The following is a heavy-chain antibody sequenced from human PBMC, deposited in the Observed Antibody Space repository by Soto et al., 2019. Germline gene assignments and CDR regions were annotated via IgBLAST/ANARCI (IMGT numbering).Heavy chain of an antibody. CDR3: AGGRGPYYYYYMDV. J-gene: IGHJ6*03. Sequence: QVQLVQSGAEVKKPGSSVKVSCKASGGTFSSYTISWVRQAPGQGLERMGRIIPILGIANYAQKFQGRVTITADKSTSTAYMELSSLRSEDTAVYYCAGGRGPYYYYYMDVWGKGTTVTVSS. CDR1: GGTFSSYT. V-gene: IGHV1-69*02. CDR2: IIPILGIA.